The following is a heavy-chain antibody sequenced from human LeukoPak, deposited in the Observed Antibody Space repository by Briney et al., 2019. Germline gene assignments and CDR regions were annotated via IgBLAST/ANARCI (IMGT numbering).Heavy chain of an antibody. D-gene: IGHD3-16*01. CDR3: ARDSLDNWFDP. CDR1: GGSFSGYY. CDR2: INHSGST. Sequence: PSETLSLTCAVYGGSFSGYYWSWIRQPPGKGLEWIGEINHSGSTNYNPSLKSRVTISVDTSKNQFSLKLSSVTAADTAVYYCARDSLDNWFDPWGQGTLVTVSS. V-gene: IGHV4-34*01. J-gene: IGHJ5*02.